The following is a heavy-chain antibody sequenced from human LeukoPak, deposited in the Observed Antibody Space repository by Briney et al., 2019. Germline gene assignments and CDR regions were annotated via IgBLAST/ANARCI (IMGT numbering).Heavy chain of an antibody. CDR3: ARERYYDSSGYYGEDY. Sequence: PGGSLRLSCAASGFTFYDYGKRWVRQAPGKGLEWVADVKWNGGSAGYADSVKGRFIISRDNANNSLYLQMNSLRAEDTALYYCARERYYDSSGYYGEDYWGQGTLVTASS. CDR2: VKWNGGSA. J-gene: IGHJ4*02. V-gene: IGHV3-20*04. CDR1: GFTFYDYG. D-gene: IGHD3-22*01.